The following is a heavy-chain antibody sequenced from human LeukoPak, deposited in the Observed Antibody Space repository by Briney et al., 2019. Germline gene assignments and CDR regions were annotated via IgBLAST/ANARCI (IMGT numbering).Heavy chain of an antibody. CDR3: ARGFPAFDY. Sequence: ASETLSLTCAVYGGSFSGYYWSWIRQPPGKGLEWIGEINHSGSTNYNPSLKSRVTISVDTSKNQFSLKLSSVTAADTAVYYCARGFPAFDYWGQGTLVTVSS. V-gene: IGHV4-34*01. J-gene: IGHJ4*02. CDR1: GGSFSGYY. CDR2: INHSGST.